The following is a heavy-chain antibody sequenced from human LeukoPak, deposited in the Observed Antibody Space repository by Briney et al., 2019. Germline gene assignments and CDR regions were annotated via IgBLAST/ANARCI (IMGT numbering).Heavy chain of an antibody. CDR3: ARVPILDSTTAHDAFDI. J-gene: IGHJ3*02. D-gene: IGHD3-3*02. CDR1: GGSISGRSYY. CDR2: FYYTGIT. V-gene: IGHV4-39*07. Sequence: PSETLSLTCSVSGGSISGRSYYWGWIRQPPGKGLEWIGSFYYTGITYFNPSLKGRVTVSVDTSKNQFSLKLSSVTAADTAVYYCARVPILDSTTAHDAFDIWGQGTMVTVSS.